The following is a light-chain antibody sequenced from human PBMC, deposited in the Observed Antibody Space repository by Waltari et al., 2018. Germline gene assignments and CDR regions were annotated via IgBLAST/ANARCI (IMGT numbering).Light chain of an antibody. V-gene: IGLV2-11*01. CDR2: DVT. Sequence: QSALTQPRSVSASPGPSVTISCTASSSALASSNYLSLYQKHPGKAPKLIIYDVTERPSWVPDRFSGAKSGNTASLTISGLQSEDEADYYCCSYAGRSIFGLFGGGTKLTVL. CDR3: CSYAGRSIFGL. CDR1: SSALASSNY. J-gene: IGLJ2*01.